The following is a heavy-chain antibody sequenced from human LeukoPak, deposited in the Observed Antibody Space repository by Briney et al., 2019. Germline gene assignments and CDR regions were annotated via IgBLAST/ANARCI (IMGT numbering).Heavy chain of an antibody. J-gene: IGHJ4*01. CDR2: INPSGGYT. CDR1: GYSFTSYY. V-gene: IGHV1-46*01. Sequence: ASVKVSCKASGYSFTSYYIHWVRQAPGQGLEWTGIINPSGGYTSYAQKFQDRVTMTRDTSTSIVYMEVSSLRSDDTAVYYCARRNYGDHLDYWGQGTLVTVSS. D-gene: IGHD4-17*01. CDR3: ARRNYGDHLDY.